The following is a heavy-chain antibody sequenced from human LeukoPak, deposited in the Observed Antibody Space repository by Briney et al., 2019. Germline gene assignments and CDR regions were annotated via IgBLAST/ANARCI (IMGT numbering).Heavy chain of an antibody. CDR3: AREAGSYGEDYYFDY. Sequence: GGSLRLSCAASGFTVSSNYMSWVRQAPGKGLEWVSVIYSGGSTYYADSVKGRFTISRDNSKNTLYLQMNSLRAEDTAVYYCAREAGSYGEDYYFDYWGQGTLVTVSS. J-gene: IGHJ4*02. D-gene: IGHD5-18*01. V-gene: IGHV3-53*01. CDR1: GFTVSSNY. CDR2: IYSGGST.